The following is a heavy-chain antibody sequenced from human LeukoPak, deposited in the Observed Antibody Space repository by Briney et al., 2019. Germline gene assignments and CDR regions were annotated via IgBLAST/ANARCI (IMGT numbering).Heavy chain of an antibody. CDR3: ARERGVLTPPIIDY. D-gene: IGHD1-1*01. CDR1: GGSISSYY. J-gene: IGHJ4*02. V-gene: IGHV4-4*07. Sequence: PSETLSLTCTVSGGSISSYYWSWIRQPAGKGLEWIGRIYTSGSTNYNPSLKSRVTMSVDTSKNQFSLKLSSVTAADTAVYYCARERGVLTPPIIDYWAREPWSPSPQ. CDR2: IYTSGST.